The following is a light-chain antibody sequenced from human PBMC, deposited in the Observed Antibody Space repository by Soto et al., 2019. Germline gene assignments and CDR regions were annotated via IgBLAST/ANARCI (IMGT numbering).Light chain of an antibody. V-gene: IGKV3-20*01. CDR3: QQYGSSPWT. CDR2: GAS. Sequence: ETVLTQSPGTLSLSPGERATLSCRASKTIRSNYLAWYRQTPGQAPRLLIYGASNRATGIADRFSGRGSGTDFTLVISRLEPEDFALYYCQQYGSSPWTVGQGTQLEIK. J-gene: IGKJ1*01. CDR1: KTIRSNY.